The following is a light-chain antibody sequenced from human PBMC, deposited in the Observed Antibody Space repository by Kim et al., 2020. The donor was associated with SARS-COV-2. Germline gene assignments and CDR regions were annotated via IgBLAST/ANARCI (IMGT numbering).Light chain of an antibody. V-gene: IGLV3-25*03. CDR1: ALPKQY. CDR3: QSADSSAIENWV. Sequence: SYELTQPPSVSVSPGQTARITCSGDALPKQYAYWYQQKPGQAPVLVIYKDSERPSGIPERFSGSSSGTTVTLTISGVQAEDEADYYCQSADSSAIENWVFGGGTQLTVL. CDR2: KDS. J-gene: IGLJ3*02.